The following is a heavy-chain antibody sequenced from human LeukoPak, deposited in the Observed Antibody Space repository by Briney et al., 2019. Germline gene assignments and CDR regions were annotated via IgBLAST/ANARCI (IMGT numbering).Heavy chain of an antibody. J-gene: IGHJ4*02. D-gene: IGHD6-13*01. Sequence: SGPTLVKPTQTLTLTCTFSGFSLSTRGVAVGWIRQPPGKALEWLALIYWDDDKRYSPSLKSRLTITKDDSKNQVVLTMTNMDFVDTATYYCAHRTYLRPGPGATGTVWYFDYWGQGTLVTVSS. CDR1: GFSLSTRGVA. V-gene: IGHV2-5*02. CDR2: IYWDDDK. CDR3: AHRTYLRPGPGATGTVWYFDY.